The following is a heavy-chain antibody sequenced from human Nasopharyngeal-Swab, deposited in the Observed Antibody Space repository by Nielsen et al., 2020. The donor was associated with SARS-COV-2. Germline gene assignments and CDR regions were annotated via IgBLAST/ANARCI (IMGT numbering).Heavy chain of an antibody. V-gene: IGHV3-21*01. CDR1: GFTFSDYT. Sequence: GESLKISCAASGFTFSDYTMNWVRQAPGQGLEWFSSISSSGSYMYYTDSVKGRFTMSRDNAKNSLYLQMNSLRAEDTAVYYCASDSRYWGQGTLVTVSS. J-gene: IGHJ4*02. D-gene: IGHD2-2*01. CDR2: ISSSGSYM. CDR3: ASDSRY.